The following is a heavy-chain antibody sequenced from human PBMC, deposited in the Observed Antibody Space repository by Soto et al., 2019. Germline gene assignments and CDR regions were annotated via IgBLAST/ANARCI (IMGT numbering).Heavy chain of an antibody. CDR3: ARVDSSGSYFDY. CDR2: IYYTGST. D-gene: IGHD3-22*01. Sequence: KASETLSLTCTVSGGSISSYYWSWIRQPPGKGLEWIAYIYYTGSTNYNPSLKSRVTLSADTSKNQFSLKLISVTAADTAMYYCARVDSSGSYFDYWGQGTLVTVSS. J-gene: IGHJ4*02. CDR1: GGSISSYY. V-gene: IGHV4-59*01.